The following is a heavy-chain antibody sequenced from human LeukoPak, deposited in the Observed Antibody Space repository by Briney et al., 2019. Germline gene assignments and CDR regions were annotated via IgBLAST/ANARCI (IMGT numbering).Heavy chain of an antibody. V-gene: IGHV3-53*01. CDR3: AKIASGYSSGWPAGYFDY. CDR1: GLTVSSSY. J-gene: IGHJ4*02. Sequence: AGGSLRLSCAASGLTVSSSYMSWVRQAPGKGLEWDSVIYAGGSTYYADSVKGRFTVSRDSSKNTLYLQMNSLRAEDTAVYYCAKIASGYSSGWPAGYFDYWGQGTLVTVSS. CDR2: IYAGGST. D-gene: IGHD6-19*01.